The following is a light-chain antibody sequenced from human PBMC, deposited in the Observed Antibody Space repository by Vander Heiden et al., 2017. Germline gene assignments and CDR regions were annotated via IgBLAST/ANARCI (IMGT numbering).Light chain of an antibody. V-gene: IGKV1-39*01. CDR1: QSISSY. J-gene: IGKJ2*01. Sequence: DIQMTQSPSSLSASVGDRVTITCRASQSISSYLNWYQQKPGKAPKLLIYAASSLQSGVPSRFSGSGSGTDFTLTISSLQPEDFATYYCQQRDSTPWTFGQGTKLEIK. CDR3: QQRDSTPWT. CDR2: AAS.